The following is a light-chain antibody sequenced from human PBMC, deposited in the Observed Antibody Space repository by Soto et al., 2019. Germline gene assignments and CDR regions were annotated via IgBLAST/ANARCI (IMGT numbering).Light chain of an antibody. CDR1: QTISNW. J-gene: IGKJ2*01. CDR3: QKYRNYPYT. V-gene: IGKV1-5*01. Sequence: DIQMTQSPSTLSASVGDRVTITCRASQTISNWLAWYQQEPGQAPKLLIYDASSLRSGVPSRFSGSGFATDFNLTISSLQPEDFATYYCQKYRNYPYTVGQGNKLEIK. CDR2: DAS.